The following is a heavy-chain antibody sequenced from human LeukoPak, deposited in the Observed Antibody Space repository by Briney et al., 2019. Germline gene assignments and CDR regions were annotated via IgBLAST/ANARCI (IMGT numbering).Heavy chain of an antibody. V-gene: IGHV1-18*01. CDR3: ARDLLDGGSWTRWFDP. D-gene: IGHD2-15*01. Sequence: ASVKVSCKASGYTFTRYGISWVRQAPGQGLEWMGWISAYNGNTNYAQKLQGRVTMTTDTSTSTAYMELRSLRSDDTAVYYCARDLLDGGSWTRWFDPWGQGTLVTVSS. CDR2: ISAYNGNT. J-gene: IGHJ5*02. CDR1: GYTFTRYG.